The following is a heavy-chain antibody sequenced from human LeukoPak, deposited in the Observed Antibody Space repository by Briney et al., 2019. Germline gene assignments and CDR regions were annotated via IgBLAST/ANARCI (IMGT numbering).Heavy chain of an antibody. CDR1: GFTFISYA. Sequence: PGGSLRPSWAASGFTFISYAMTWVRQAPGKGLEWVSTISGSGDRTYSAYSVKARFTISRDTSKNTLYLQMKSLSAEHTAVYYCAEGDCSDGYNCLHFDYWGQGTLVTVSS. CDR3: AEGDCSDGYNCLHFDY. CDR2: ISGSGDRT. J-gene: IGHJ4*02. D-gene: IGHD5-24*01. V-gene: IGHV3-23*01.